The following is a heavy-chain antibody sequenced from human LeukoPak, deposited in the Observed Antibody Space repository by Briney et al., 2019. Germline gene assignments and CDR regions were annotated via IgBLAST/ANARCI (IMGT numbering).Heavy chain of an antibody. CDR1: GFTFSSYA. CDR3: VKDVSPMITFGGVIVKGPLFDY. D-gene: IGHD3-16*02. Sequence: GGSLRLSCAASGFTFSSYAMSWVRQAPGKGLEWVSAISGSGGSTYYADSVKGRFTISRDNSKNTLYLQMNSLRAEDTAVYYCVKDVSPMITFGGVIVKGPLFDYWGQGTLVTVSS. CDR2: ISGSGGST. V-gene: IGHV3-23*01. J-gene: IGHJ4*02.